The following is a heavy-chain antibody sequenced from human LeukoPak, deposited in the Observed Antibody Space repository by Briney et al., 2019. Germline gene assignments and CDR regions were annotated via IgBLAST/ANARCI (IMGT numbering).Heavy chain of an antibody. CDR1: GFTFSSYA. Sequence: GGSLRLCCAASGFTFSSYAMSWVRQAPGKGLEWVSAISGSGGSTYYADYVKGRFTISRDNSKNTLYLQMNSLRAEDTAVYYCANLYCSSTSCYNYWGQGTLVTVSS. D-gene: IGHD2-2*02. V-gene: IGHV3-23*01. CDR3: ANLYCSSTSCYNY. CDR2: ISGSGGST. J-gene: IGHJ4*02.